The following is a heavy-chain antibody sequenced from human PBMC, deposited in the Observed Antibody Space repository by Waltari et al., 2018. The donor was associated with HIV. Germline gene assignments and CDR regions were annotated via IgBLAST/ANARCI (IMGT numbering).Heavy chain of an antibody. CDR2: INVANGNT. J-gene: IGHJ6*02. D-gene: IGHD3-16*01. V-gene: IGHV1-3*01. CDR3: ARDRVFLGAHEYYYGMDV. Sequence: QVQLVQSGAEVKKPGASVKVSCKASAYTFTTYAMHWVRQAPGQRLEWMGWINVANGNTKYSQKFQGRVTITRDTSANTAYMELSSLRSEDTAVYYCARDRVFLGAHEYYYGMDVWGPGTTVTVSS. CDR1: AYTFTTYA.